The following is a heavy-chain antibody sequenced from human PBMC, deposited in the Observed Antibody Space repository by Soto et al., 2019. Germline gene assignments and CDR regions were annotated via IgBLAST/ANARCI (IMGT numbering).Heavy chain of an antibody. Sequence: GPLRLSGAASGFTVSSYAMSWVRQAPGKGLEWVSAISGSGGSTYYADSVKGRFTISRDNSKNTLYLQMNSLRAEDTAVYYCAKVDSSSWSPYYYYGMDVWGQGTTVTVS. CDR1: GFTVSSYA. CDR3: AKVDSSSWSPYYYYGMDV. V-gene: IGHV3-23*01. CDR2: ISGSGGST. J-gene: IGHJ6*02. D-gene: IGHD6-13*01.